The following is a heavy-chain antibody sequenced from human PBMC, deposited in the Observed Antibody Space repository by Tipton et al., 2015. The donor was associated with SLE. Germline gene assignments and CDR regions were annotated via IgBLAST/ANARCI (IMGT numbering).Heavy chain of an antibody. J-gene: IGHJ4*02. Sequence: TLSLTCTVSGGSISSYYWSWIRQPPGKGLEWIGYISYSGSTNYNPSLKSRVTISVDTSKNQFSLKLSSVTAADMAVYYCARGKKWGPADYWGQGTLVTVSS. CDR2: ISYSGST. CDR3: ARGKKWGPADY. CDR1: GGSISSYY. V-gene: IGHV4-59*12. D-gene: IGHD1-26*01.